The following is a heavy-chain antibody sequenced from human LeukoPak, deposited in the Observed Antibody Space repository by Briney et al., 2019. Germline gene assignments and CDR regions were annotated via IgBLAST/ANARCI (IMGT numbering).Heavy chain of an antibody. J-gene: IGHJ5*02. V-gene: IGHV1-2*02. CDR1: GYTFTGYY. CDR3: ASTTEVRSWFDP. CDR2: INPNSGGT. D-gene: IGHD1-1*01. Sequence: ASVKVSCEASGYTFTGYYMHWVRQAPGQGLEWMGWINPNSGGTNYAQKFQGRVTMTRDTSISTAYMELSRLRSDDTAVYYCASTTEVRSWFDPWGQGTLVTVSS.